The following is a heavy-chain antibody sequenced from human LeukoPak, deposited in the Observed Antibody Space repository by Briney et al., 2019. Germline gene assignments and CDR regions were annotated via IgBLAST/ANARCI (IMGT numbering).Heavy chain of an antibody. CDR2: IIPIFGTA. CDR3: ASFARVGAVQLYYYYYYMDV. V-gene: IGHV1-69*05. J-gene: IGHJ6*03. D-gene: IGHD1-26*01. CDR1: GGTFSSYA. Sequence: SVKVSCKASGGTFSSYAISWVRQAPGQGLEWMGRIIPIFGTANYAQKFQGRVTITTDESTSTAYMELSSLRSEDTAVYYCASFARVGAVQLYYYYYYMDVWGKGTTVTVSS.